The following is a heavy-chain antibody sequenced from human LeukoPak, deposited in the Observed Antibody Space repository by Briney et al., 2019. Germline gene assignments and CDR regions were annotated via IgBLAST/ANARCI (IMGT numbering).Heavy chain of an antibody. J-gene: IGHJ4*02. D-gene: IGHD1-1*01. CDR2: IYYSGST. CDR1: GGSISSGDYY. CDR3: ARSNWNDVGDY. V-gene: IGHV4-30-4*08. Sequence: SETLSLTCTVSGGSISSGDYYWSWIRQPPGKGLEWIGYIYYSGSTYYNPSLKSRVTISVDTSKNQFSLKLSSVTAADTAVYYCARSNWNDVGDYWGQGTLATVSS.